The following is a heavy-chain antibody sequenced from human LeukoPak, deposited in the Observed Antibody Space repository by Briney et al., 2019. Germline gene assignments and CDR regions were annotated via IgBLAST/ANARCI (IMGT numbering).Heavy chain of an antibody. J-gene: IGHJ4*02. D-gene: IGHD1-7*01. Sequence: PGGSLRLSCAASGFTLSGHWMTWLRQAPGKGLEWVANINQDGSAKYYVDSVKGRFTISRDNAKNSMYLQMNSLRAEDTAVYYCARWDIRGTAHQLDYWGQGTLVTVSS. V-gene: IGHV3-7*01. CDR3: ARWDIRGTAHQLDY. CDR1: GFTLSGHW. CDR2: INQDGSAK.